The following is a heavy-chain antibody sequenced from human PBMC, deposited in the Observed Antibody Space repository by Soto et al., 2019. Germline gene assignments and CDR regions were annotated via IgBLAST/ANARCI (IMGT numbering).Heavy chain of an antibody. D-gene: IGHD3-22*01. CDR3: VKAQERSAQYFAVVITAFDF. CDR2: ISHDGNSH. V-gene: IGHV3-30*18. Sequence: QVHLVESGGGVVQPGRSLRLSCEGSGFIFSNYGIHWVRQAPGKGLEWVAVISHDGNSHHLADSVRGRFTISRDNSKNTVFLHMTSLRREDSAVYHCVKAQERSAQYFAVVITAFDFWGQGTMVTVSS. CDR1: GFIFSNYG. J-gene: IGHJ3*01.